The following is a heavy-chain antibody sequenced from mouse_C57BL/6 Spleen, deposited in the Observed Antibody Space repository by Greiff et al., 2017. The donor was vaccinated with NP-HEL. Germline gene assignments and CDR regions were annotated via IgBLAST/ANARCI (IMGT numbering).Heavy chain of an antibody. V-gene: IGHV14-3*01. CDR2: IDPANGNT. CDR1: GFTIKNTY. Sequence: EVQLVESVAELVRPGASVKLSCTASGFTIKNTYMHWVKQRPEQGLEWIGRIDPANGNTKYAPKFQGKATITGDTASNTAYLQLSSLTSEDTAIYYCARAHYGNSAWLAYWGQGTLVTVSA. CDR3: ARAHYGNSAWLAY. D-gene: IGHD2-1*01. J-gene: IGHJ3*01.